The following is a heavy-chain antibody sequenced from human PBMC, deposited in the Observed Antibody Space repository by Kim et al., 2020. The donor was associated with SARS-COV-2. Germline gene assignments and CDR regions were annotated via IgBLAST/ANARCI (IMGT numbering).Heavy chain of an antibody. Sequence: SETLSLTCTVSGGSISSGGYYWSWIRQHPGKCLEWIGYIYYSGSTYYNPSLKSRVTISVDTSKNQFSLKLSSVTAADTAVYYCARTEDYGDYPEGGWFDTWSQGTLVTVSS. J-gene: IGHJ5*02. CDR3: ARTEDYGDYPEGGWFDT. V-gene: IGHV4-31*03. CDR1: GGSISSGGYY. D-gene: IGHD4-17*01. CDR2: IYYSGST.